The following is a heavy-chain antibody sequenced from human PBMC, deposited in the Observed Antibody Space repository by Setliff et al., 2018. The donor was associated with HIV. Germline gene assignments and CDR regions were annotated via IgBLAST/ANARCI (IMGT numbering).Heavy chain of an antibody. CDR1: GYSIRSGYY. CDR3: ARHKVSTTLGGLVSDYFYYGMDI. V-gene: IGHV4-38-2*01. Sequence: SETLSLTCAVSGYSIRSGYYWGWIRQSPGKGLEWIGTMFRTGTSYYNPSLTSRVTISQDTSKNQFSLELTSVTAADTAVYYCARHKVSTTLGGLVSDYFYYGMDIWGQGTTVTVSS. CDR2: MFRTGTS. J-gene: IGHJ6*02. D-gene: IGHD3-16*01.